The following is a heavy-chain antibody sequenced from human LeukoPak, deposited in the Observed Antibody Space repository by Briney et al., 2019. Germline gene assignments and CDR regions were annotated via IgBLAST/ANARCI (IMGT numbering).Heavy chain of an antibody. J-gene: IGHJ5*02. CDR2: ISSSGSTI. CDR3: ARDLAGATSNWFDP. D-gene: IGHD1-26*01. Sequence: GGSLRLSCAASGFTFSSYEMNWVRQAPGKGLEWVSYISSSGSTIYYADSVKGRFTISRDNAKNSLYLQMNSLRAEDTALYYCARDLAGATSNWFDPWGQGTLVTVSS. V-gene: IGHV3-48*03. CDR1: GFTFSSYE.